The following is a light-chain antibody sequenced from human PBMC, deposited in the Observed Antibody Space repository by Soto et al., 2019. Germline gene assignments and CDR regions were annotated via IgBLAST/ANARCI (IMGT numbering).Light chain of an antibody. CDR2: GAS. Sequence: EIVLTQSPGTLSLSPGERATLSCRASQSVSSSYLAWYQQKPGQAPRLLIYGASSRATGIPDRFSGSGSGTDFTLTISRLEPEDFEVYYCQQYGSSGRTFGQGTKVDIK. V-gene: IGKV3-20*01. CDR3: QQYGSSGRT. J-gene: IGKJ1*01. CDR1: QSVSSSY.